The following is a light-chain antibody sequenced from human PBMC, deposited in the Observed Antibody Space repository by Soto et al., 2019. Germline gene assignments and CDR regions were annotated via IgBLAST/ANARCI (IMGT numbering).Light chain of an antibody. V-gene: IGLV1-51*01. Sequence: QSVLTQPPSVSAAPGQTVTISCSGSNSNIGNNYVSWYRHLPGTAPKLLIYDNNKRPSGIPDRFSGTKSGTSATLDITGLQTGDEADYYCATWDSSLIAGVFGGGTKVTVL. CDR3: ATWDSSLIAGV. CDR2: DNN. J-gene: IGLJ2*01. CDR1: NSNIGNNY.